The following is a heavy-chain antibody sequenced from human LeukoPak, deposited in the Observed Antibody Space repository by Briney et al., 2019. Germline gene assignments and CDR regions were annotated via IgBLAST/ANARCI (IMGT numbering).Heavy chain of an antibody. Sequence: SETLSLTRILAGGSISSYYWSWIRQPAGKGLEWIGRIYTSGSTNYNPSLKSRVTMSVDTSKNQFSLKLSSVTAADTAVYYCAREYYDARLDYWGQGTLVTVSS. D-gene: IGHD3-22*01. CDR1: GGSISSYY. J-gene: IGHJ4*02. V-gene: IGHV4-4*07. CDR2: IYTSGST. CDR3: AREYYDARLDY.